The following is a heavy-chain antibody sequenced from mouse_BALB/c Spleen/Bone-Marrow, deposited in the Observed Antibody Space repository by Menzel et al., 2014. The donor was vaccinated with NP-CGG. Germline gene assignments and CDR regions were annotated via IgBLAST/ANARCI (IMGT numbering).Heavy chain of an antibody. Sequence: LVESGAELVKPGASVKLSCAASGFNIKDIFIHWVKQSPEQGLEWIGSIDPANDNSKFDPKFQGKATLTADTSSNTAYLQLSSLTSEDTAVYFYTRNYVSHYFDYWGQGTTLTVSS. CDR1: GFNIKDIF. V-gene: IGHV14-3*02. D-gene: IGHD1-1*01. CDR3: TRNYVSHYFDY. J-gene: IGHJ2*01. CDR2: IDPANDNS.